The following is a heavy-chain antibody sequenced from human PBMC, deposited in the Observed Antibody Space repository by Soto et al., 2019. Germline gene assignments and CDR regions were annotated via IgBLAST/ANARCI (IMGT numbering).Heavy chain of an antibody. CDR2: ISSNGGSA. J-gene: IGHJ4*02. D-gene: IGHD3-22*01. CDR3: VRAYENSNYYFDH. CDR1: GFTFSTHA. V-gene: IGHV3-64D*06. Sequence: GGSLRLSCSASGFTFSTHAMHWVRQAPGKGLEYVSAISSNGGSAYYADSVKGRFTISRDNSKNTLYLQMRSLRGEDTALYYCVRAYENSNYYFDHWGRGTLVTVSS.